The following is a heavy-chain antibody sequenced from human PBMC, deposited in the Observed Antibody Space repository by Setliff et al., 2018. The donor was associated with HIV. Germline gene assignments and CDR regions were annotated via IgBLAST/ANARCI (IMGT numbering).Heavy chain of an antibody. CDR3: AREPTYYYDSSGPHDAFDI. CDR2: ISYDGGIK. Sequence: LSLSCSAVAFTFSSYSMHWVRQAPGKGLECVAIISYDGGIKTYADSVMGRFTISRSNSKNTLYLQMDSLRPEDTAVYYCAREPTYYYDSSGPHDAFDIWGQGTMVTVSS. CDR1: AFTFSSYS. J-gene: IGHJ3*02. V-gene: IGHV3-30*19. D-gene: IGHD3-22*01.